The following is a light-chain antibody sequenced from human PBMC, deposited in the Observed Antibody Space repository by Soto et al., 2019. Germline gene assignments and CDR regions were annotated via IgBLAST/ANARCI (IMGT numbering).Light chain of an antibody. Sequence: DLQMTQSPSSLSASVGDRVTITCRASQSVSSYLHWYQQKPGKAPKLLIYSTSSLQSGVPSRFSGTGSGTDFTLTISSLEPEDFATYYCQQTYSTPLTFGGGAKVAIK. J-gene: IGKJ4*01. CDR3: QQTYSTPLT. CDR2: STS. CDR1: QSVSSY. V-gene: IGKV1-39*01.